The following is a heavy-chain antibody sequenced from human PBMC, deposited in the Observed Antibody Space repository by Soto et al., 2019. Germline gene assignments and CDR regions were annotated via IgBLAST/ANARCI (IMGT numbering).Heavy chain of an antibody. Sequence: SETLSLTCAVSGGSISSGGYYWSWIRQHPGKGLEWIGYIYYSGSTYYNPSLKSRVTISVDTSKNQFSLKLSPVTAADTAVYYCAREGGIVGATAADYWGQGALVTVSS. CDR2: IYYSGST. J-gene: IGHJ4*02. CDR3: AREGGIVGATAADY. V-gene: IGHV4-31*11. CDR1: GGSISSGGYY. D-gene: IGHD1-26*01.